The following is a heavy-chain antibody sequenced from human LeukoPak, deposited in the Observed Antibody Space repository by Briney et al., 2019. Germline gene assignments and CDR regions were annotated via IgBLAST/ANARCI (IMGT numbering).Heavy chain of an antibody. CDR3: ARYMVRGVIITSRARGFDP. J-gene: IGHJ5*02. CDR1: GGSISTRNW. D-gene: IGHD3-10*01. Sequence: SETLSLTCAVSGGSISTRNWWSWVRQPPGKGLEWIGEIYHSGSTNYNPSLKSRVTISVDKSKNQFSLKLSSVTAADTAVYYCARYMVRGVIITSRARGFDPWGQGTLVTVSS. V-gene: IGHV4-4*02. CDR2: IYHSGST.